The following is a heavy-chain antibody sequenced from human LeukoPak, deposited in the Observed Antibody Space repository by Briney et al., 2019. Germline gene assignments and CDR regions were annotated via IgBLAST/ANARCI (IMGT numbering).Heavy chain of an antibody. V-gene: IGHV4-31*03. CDR3: ARVRYFDWLIDY. D-gene: IGHD3-9*01. Sequence: PSETLSLTCTVSGGSISSGGYYWSWIRQHPGKGLEWIGYIYYSGSTYYNPSLKSRVTISVDTSKNQFSLELSSVTAADTAVYYCARVRYFDWLIDYWGQGTLVTVSS. J-gene: IGHJ4*02. CDR1: GGSISSGGYY. CDR2: IYYSGST.